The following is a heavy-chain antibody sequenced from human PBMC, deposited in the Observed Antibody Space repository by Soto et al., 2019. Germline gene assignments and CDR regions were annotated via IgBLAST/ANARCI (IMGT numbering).Heavy chain of an antibody. V-gene: IGHV1-69*01. CDR1: GGTFRSYA. Sequence: QVQLVQSGAEAKKPGSSVKFSCKASGGTFRSYAINWVRQAPGQGLEWMGGIIPIFGTANYAQKFQGRVTITADESTSTAYMELSSLRSEDTAVYYCGRPDGSGLTNYFDYWGQGTLVTVS. CDR3: GRPDGSGLTNYFDY. J-gene: IGHJ4*02. D-gene: IGHD3-10*01. CDR2: IIPIFGTA.